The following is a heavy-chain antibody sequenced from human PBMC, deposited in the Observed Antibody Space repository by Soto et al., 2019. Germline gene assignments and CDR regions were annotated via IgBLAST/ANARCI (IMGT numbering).Heavy chain of an antibody. Sequence: PSETLSLTCTVSGGSVSSGSYYWSWIRQPPGKGLEWIGYIYYSGSTNYNPSLKSRVTISVDTSKNQFSLKLSSVTAADTAVYYCARTSSNWFDSWGQGTLVTVSS. J-gene: IGHJ5*01. D-gene: IGHD6-6*01. CDR2: IYYSGST. V-gene: IGHV4-61*01. CDR1: GGSVSSGSYY. CDR3: ARTSSNWFDS.